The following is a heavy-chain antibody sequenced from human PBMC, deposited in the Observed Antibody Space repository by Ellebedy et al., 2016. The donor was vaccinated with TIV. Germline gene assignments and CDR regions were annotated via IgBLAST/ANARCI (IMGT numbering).Heavy chain of an antibody. CDR2: FLPMFGTA. Sequence: ASVKVSCKAFGGTFSTYALNWVRQAPGQGLEWIGAFLPMFGTAHSAQKFQGRVTITADESMTTAYMDLSSLRSEDTDVYDCARVRWATVARVVPFHYGMDVWGQGTTVT. J-gene: IGHJ6*02. V-gene: IGHV1-69*13. CDR3: ARVRWATVARVVPFHYGMDV. D-gene: IGHD3-10*01. CDR1: GGTFSTYA.